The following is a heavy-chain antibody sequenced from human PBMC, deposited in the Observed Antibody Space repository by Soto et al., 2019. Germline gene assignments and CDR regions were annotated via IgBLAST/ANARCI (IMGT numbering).Heavy chain of an antibody. Sequence: GGSLRLSCAASGFTFSSYAMSWVRQAPGKGLEWVSAISGSGGSTYYADSVKGRFTISRDNSKNTLYLQMNSLRAEDTAVYYCAKVAPDYYYGSGSYNDYWGQGTLVTVSS. D-gene: IGHD3-10*01. CDR2: ISGSGGST. V-gene: IGHV3-23*01. CDR1: GFTFSSYA. CDR3: AKVAPDYYYGSGSYNDY. J-gene: IGHJ4*02.